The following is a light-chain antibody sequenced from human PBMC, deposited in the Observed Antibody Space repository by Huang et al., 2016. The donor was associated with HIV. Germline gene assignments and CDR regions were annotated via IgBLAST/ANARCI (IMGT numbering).Light chain of an antibody. CDR3: QQYYSTLT. CDR2: WAS. J-gene: IGKJ3*01. Sequence: DIVMTQSPDSLAVSLGERATINCKSSQSVLDSCKNNNYVAWYQQKPGQPPKLRMYWASTRESGVPDRFRGSWSGTDFTLTISSLQAEDVAVYYCQQYYSTLTFGPGTKVDIK. V-gene: IGKV4-1*01. CDR1: QSVLDSCKNNNY.